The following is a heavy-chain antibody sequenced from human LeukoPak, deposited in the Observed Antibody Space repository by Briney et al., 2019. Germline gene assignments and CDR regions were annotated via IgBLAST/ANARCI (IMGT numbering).Heavy chain of an antibody. CDR3: ARGGYYDSRLPFDY. CDR2: IYYSGST. V-gene: IGHV4-61*01. CDR1: GGSVSSGSYY. D-gene: IGHD3-22*01. J-gene: IGHJ4*02. Sequence: SETLSLTCTVSGGSVSSGSYYWSWIRQPPGKGLEWIGYIYYSGSTNYNPSLRGRVTISVDTSKNQFSLKLSSVTAADTAVYYCARGGYYDSRLPFDYWGQGTLVTVSS.